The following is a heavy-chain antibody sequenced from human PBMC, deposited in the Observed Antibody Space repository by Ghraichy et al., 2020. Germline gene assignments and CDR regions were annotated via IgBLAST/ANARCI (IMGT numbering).Heavy chain of an antibody. Sequence: GGSLRLSCAASGFTFSSYWMHWVRQAPGKGLVWVSRINSDGSSTSYADSVKGRFTISRDNAKNTLYLQMNSLRAEDTAVYYCARETGIAVAGTTDAFDIWGQGTMVTVSS. CDR3: ARETGIAVAGTTDAFDI. J-gene: IGHJ3*02. CDR2: INSDGSST. CDR1: GFTFSSYW. V-gene: IGHV3-74*01. D-gene: IGHD6-19*01.